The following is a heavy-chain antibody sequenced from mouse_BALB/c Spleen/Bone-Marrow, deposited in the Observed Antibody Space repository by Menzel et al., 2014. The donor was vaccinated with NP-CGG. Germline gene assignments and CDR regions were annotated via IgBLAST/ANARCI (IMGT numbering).Heavy chain of an antibody. Sequence: EVQLQESGAELVKPGASVKLSCTASGFNIKDTYMHWVKQRPEQGQEWIGRIDPANGNTKYDPKFQGMATITADTSSNTAYLQLSSPTSEDTAVYYCASYYYGHYFDYWGQGTTLTVSS. CDR2: IDPANGNT. J-gene: IGHJ2*01. CDR3: ASYYYGHYFDY. D-gene: IGHD1-1*01. CDR1: GFNIKDTY. V-gene: IGHV14-3*02.